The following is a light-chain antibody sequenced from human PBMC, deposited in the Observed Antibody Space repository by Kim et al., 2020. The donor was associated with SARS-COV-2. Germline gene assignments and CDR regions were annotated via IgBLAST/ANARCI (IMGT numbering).Light chain of an antibody. Sequence: EIVMTQSPDTLSVSPGERATLSCRASQSVSSNLAWYQQKPGQAPRLLIYGASTRATGIPAGFSGSGSGTEFTLTIGSLQSEDFALYYCQQYNSWPRTFGQGTKVDIK. CDR2: GAS. CDR1: QSVSSN. CDR3: QQYNSWPRT. V-gene: IGKV3-15*01. J-gene: IGKJ1*01.